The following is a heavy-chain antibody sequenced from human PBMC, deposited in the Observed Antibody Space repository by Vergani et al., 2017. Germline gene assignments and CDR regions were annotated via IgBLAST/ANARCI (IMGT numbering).Heavy chain of an antibody. Sequence: QVQLVQSGAEVKKPGSSVKVSCKASGGTFSSYAISWVRQAPGQGLEWMGGIIPIFGTANYEQKFQGRVTITADESARSAYMELSSLRSEDTAVYYCASPEYSTGFDIWGQGTMVTVAS. CDR1: GGTFSSYA. CDR3: ASPEYSTGFDI. CDR2: IIPIFGTA. D-gene: IGHD2/OR15-2a*01. V-gene: IGHV1-69*01. J-gene: IGHJ3*02.